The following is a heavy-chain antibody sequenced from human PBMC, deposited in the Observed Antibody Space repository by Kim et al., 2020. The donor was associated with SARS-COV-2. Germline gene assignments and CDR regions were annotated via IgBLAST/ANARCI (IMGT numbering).Heavy chain of an antibody. J-gene: IGHJ6*02. Sequence: ASVKVSCKASGYTFTSYYMHLVRQAPGQGLEWMGIINPSGGSTSYAQKFQGRVTMTRDTSTSTVYMELSSLRSEDTAVYYCARQSSGSPGRHGMDVWGQGTTVTVSS. D-gene: IGHD6-19*01. CDR3: ARQSSGSPGRHGMDV. CDR2: INPSGGST. CDR1: GYTFTSYY. V-gene: IGHV1-46*01.